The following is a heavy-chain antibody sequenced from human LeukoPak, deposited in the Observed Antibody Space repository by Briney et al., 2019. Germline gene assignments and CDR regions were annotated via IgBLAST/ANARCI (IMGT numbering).Heavy chain of an antibody. CDR2: FDPEDGET. CDR1: GYTLTELS. J-gene: IGHJ6*03. D-gene: IGHD2-21*02. CDR3: ATGPVCGGDCYQLWDYYYYMDV. V-gene: IGHV1-24*01. Sequence: ASVKVSCKVSGYTLTELSMHWVRQAPGKGLEWMGGFDPEDGETIYAQKFQGRVTMTEDTSTDTAYMELSSLRSEDTAVYYCATGPVCGGDCYQLWDYYYYMDVWGKGTTVTVSS.